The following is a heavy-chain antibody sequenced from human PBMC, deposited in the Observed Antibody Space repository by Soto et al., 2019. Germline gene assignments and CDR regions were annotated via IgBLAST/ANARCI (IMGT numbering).Heavy chain of an antibody. Sequence: ASVKVSCKASGYTFTSYAMHWVRQAPGQRLEWMGWINAGNGNTKYAQKVQGRVTMTTDTSTSTAYMELRSLRSDDTAVYYCARCVGSGSYYNQYNWFDPWGQRTLVTVSS. CDR1: GYTFTSYA. CDR2: INAGNGNT. J-gene: IGHJ5*02. CDR3: ARCVGSGSYYNQYNWFDP. D-gene: IGHD3-10*01. V-gene: IGHV1-3*01.